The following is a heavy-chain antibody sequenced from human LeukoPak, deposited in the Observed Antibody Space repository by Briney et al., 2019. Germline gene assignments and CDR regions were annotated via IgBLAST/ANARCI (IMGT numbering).Heavy chain of an antibody. J-gene: IGHJ4*02. D-gene: IGHD3-22*01. CDR2: INSGGDAT. V-gene: IGHV3-23*01. CDR1: GFSFNNYA. CDR3: AKGEYYDS. Sequence: GGSLRLSCAASGFSFNNYAMSWVRQAPGKGLEWVSAINSGGDATKYADSVKGRFTISRDNSKNTLSLQLDSLRAEDTAVYYCAKGEYYDSWGQGTLVTVSS.